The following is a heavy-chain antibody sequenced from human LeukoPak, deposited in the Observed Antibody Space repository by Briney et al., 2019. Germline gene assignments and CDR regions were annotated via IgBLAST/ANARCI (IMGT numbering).Heavy chain of an antibody. CDR3: AISCSSTSCERWQAFDI. J-gene: IGHJ3*02. CDR2: ISSSSSYI. CDR1: GFTFSSYS. D-gene: IGHD2-2*01. V-gene: IGHV3-21*01. Sequence: GGSLRLSCAASGFTFSSYSMNWVRQAPGKGLEWVSSISSSSSYIYYADSVKGRFTISRDNAKNSLYLQMNSLRAEDTAVYYCAISCSSTSCERWQAFDIWGQGTMVTVSS.